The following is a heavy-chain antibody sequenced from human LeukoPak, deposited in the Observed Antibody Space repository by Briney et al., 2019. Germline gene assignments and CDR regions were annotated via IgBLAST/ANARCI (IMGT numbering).Heavy chain of an antibody. J-gene: IGHJ4*02. V-gene: IGHV4-59*08. CDR1: GGSIIDYY. CDR2: IYFTGTT. Sequence: SETLSLTCTGSGGSIIDYYLNWIRQPPGKRLEWMGYIYFTGTTHYNPSLESRLTMSVDTSKNQFSLRLSSVTAADSGMYYCARHPRYGVNASAFDSWGQGTLVTVSS. D-gene: IGHD4-23*01. CDR3: ARHPRYGVNASAFDS.